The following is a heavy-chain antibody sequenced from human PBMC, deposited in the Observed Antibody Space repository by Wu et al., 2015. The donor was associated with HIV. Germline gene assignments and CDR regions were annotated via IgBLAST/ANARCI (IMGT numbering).Heavy chain of an antibody. V-gene: IGHV1-69*15. CDR2: IIPIFGTA. Sequence: QVQLVQSGAEVKKPGSSVRVSCKTSGGTFENYAITWVRQAPGQGLEWMGRIIPIFGTANYAQKFQGRVTITADESTSTAYMELSSLRSEDTAVYYCVTQVVAATPYGMDVWGQGTTVTVSS. J-gene: IGHJ6*02. CDR1: GGTFENYA. D-gene: IGHD2-15*01. CDR3: VTQVVAATPYGMDV.